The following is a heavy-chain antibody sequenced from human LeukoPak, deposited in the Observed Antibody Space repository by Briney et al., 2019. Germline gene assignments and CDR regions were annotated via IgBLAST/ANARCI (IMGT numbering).Heavy chain of an antibody. J-gene: IGHJ3*02. CDR3: ATGQYYDFWSGASADAFAI. CDR1: GFTFSSYG. D-gene: IGHD3-3*01. CDR2: IWYDGSNK. Sequence: GGSLRLSCAASGFTFSSYGMHWVRQAPGKGLEWVAVIWYDGSNKYYADSVKGRFTISRDNSKNTLFLQMNSLRAEDTAVYYCATGQYYDFWSGASADAFAIWGQGTMVTVSS. V-gene: IGHV3-33*01.